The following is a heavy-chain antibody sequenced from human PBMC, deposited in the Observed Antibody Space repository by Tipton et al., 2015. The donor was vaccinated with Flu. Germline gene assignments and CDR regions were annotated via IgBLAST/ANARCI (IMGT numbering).Heavy chain of an antibody. CDR3: ARRDYSNYASEPKNWFDP. J-gene: IGHJ5*02. CDR2: VHRTGSP. V-gene: IGHV4-39*07. CDR1: GGSVGSGSYY. Sequence: LSLTCSVSGGSVGSGSYYWGWIRQPPGKGLEWIGNVHRTGSPYYNPSLRSRVTIAVDGPKNQFSLRLTSVTAADTAVYFCARRDYSNYASEPKNWFDPWGQGTLVTVSS. D-gene: IGHD4-11*01.